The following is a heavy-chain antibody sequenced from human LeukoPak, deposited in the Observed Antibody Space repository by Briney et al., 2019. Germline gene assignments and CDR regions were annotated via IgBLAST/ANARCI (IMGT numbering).Heavy chain of an antibody. CDR3: ARDREQLVDYYYYMDV. CDR1: GYTFTSYY. V-gene: IGHV1-46*01. CDR2: INPSGGST. Sequence: ASVKVSCKASGYTFTSYYMHWVRQAPGQGLEWMGIINPSGGSTSYAQKFQGRVTMTRDMSTSTVYMELSSLRSEDTAVYYCARDREQLVDYYYYMDVWGKGTTVTVSS. D-gene: IGHD6-6*01. J-gene: IGHJ6*03.